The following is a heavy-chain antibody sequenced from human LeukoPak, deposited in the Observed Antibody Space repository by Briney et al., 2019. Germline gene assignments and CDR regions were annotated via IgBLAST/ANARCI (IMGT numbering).Heavy chain of an antibody. V-gene: IGHV3-23*01. CDR1: GFIFSDYG. D-gene: IGHD3-16*01. J-gene: IGHJ5*02. Sequence: GGSLRLSCGASGFIFSDYGMNWVSQAPGKGLEWVSGIVPSGATSYYADSVKGRFTISRDNSKNTVSLQMNSLRVEDTALYYCVRDRDWGAFDPWGQGTPVTVPS. CDR3: VRDRDWGAFDP. CDR2: IVPSGATS.